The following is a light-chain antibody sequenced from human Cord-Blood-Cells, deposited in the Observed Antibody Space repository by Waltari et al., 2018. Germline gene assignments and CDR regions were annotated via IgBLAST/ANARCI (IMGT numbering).Light chain of an antibody. Sequence: EIVLTQSPATLSLSPGERATLSCGASQSVSSSYLAWYQQKPGLAPRLLIYDASSRATGIPDRFSCSGSGTDFTLTISRLEPEDFAVYYCQQYGSSLWTFGQGTKVEIK. CDR3: QQYGSSLWT. CDR2: DAS. CDR1: QSVSSSY. V-gene: IGKV3D-20*01. J-gene: IGKJ1*01.